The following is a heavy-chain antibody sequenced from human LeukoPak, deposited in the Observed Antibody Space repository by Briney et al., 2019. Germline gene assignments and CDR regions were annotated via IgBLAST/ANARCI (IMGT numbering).Heavy chain of an antibody. Sequence: QPGGSLRLSCTASGFTFSNYAMGWVRQARGKGLGWVSGIGGNGGSTYNADSVKGRYTISRDKSKNTLYLQMDSLRAEDTAVYYCAKALSVRNQFDYWGQGTLVTVSS. CDR1: GFTFSNYA. CDR2: IGGNGGST. J-gene: IGHJ4*02. CDR3: AKALSVRNQFDY. V-gene: IGHV3-23*01. D-gene: IGHD1-14*01.